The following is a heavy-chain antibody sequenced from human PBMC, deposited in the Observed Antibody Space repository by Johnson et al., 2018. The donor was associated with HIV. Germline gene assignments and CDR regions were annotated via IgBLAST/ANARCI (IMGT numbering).Heavy chain of an antibody. J-gene: IGHJ3*02. CDR1: GFAFSNYG. CDR2: IRYDESDK. CDR3: AKNFRGGIVATGDAFDT. D-gene: IGHD6-13*01. Sequence: QVQLVESGGGVVQPGGSLRLSCAASGFAFSNYGLHWVRQSPGRGLEWVAFIRYDESDKYYADSVKGRFTMSRDNSKNTVYLQMNSLRAEDTAMYYCAKNFRGGIVATGDAFDTWGQGTMVTVSA. V-gene: IGHV3-30*02.